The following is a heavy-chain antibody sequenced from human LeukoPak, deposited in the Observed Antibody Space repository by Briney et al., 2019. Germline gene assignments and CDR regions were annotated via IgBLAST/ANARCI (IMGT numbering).Heavy chain of an antibody. CDR2: ISGSGGST. D-gene: IGHD6-13*01. CDR3: AKDRGSSSWYLDY. CDR1: RFTFSSYA. Sequence: GGSLRLYCAASRFTFSSYAMSWVRQAPGKGLKWVSAISGSGGSTYYADSVKGRVTISRDNSKNTLYLQMNSLRAEDTAVYYCAKDRGSSSWYLDYWGQGTLVTVSS. V-gene: IGHV3-23*01. J-gene: IGHJ4*02.